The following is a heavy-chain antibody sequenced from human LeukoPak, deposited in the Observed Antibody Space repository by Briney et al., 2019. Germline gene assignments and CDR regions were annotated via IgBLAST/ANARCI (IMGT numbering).Heavy chain of an antibody. Sequence: SETLSLTCAVYGGSFSGYYWSWIRQPPGKGLEWIGEINHSGSTNYNPSLKSRVTISVDTSKNQFSLKLSSVTAADTAMYYCARGGRDIVVVVAASPYYYYYMDVWGKGITVTVSS. CDR1: GGSFSGYY. V-gene: IGHV4-34*01. CDR3: ARGGRDIVVVVAASPYYYYYMDV. CDR2: INHSGST. D-gene: IGHD2-15*01. J-gene: IGHJ6*03.